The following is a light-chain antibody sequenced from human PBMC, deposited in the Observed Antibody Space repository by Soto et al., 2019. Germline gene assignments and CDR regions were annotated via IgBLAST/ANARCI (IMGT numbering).Light chain of an antibody. CDR3: QQYYTDLRT. J-gene: IGKJ1*01. CDR1: QGISSY. CDR2: AAS. V-gene: IGKV1-8*01. Sequence: AIRMTQSPSSLSASTGDRVTITCRASQGISSYLAWYQQTPGKAPKLLIYAASTLQSGVPSRFSGSGSGTDFTLTISCLQSEDFATYYCQQYYTDLRTFGQGTKVEIK.